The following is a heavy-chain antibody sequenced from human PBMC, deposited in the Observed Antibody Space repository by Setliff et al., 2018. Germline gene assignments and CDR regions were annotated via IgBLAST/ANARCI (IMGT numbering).Heavy chain of an antibody. V-gene: IGHV1-18*01. D-gene: IGHD5-18*01. CDR3: ATFRGYTYGYDY. CDR1: GYTFTSYG. CDR2: SSGYNGNT. Sequence: ASVKVSCKSSGYTFTSYGISWMRQAPGQGLEWMGWSSGYNGNTIYAQNFQGRVTMTTDASTNPAYMELRSLGSDDTAVYYCATFRGYTYGYDYWGQGTLVTVSS. J-gene: IGHJ4*02.